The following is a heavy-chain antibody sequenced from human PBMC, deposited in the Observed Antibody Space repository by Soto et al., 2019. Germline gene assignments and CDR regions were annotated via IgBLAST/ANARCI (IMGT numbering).Heavy chain of an antibody. J-gene: IGHJ4*02. CDR1: GFAFNNYG. V-gene: IGHV3-21*01. D-gene: IGHD2-2*01. CDR2: ISKGDYT. CDR3: AREDSIIIPAVSDF. Sequence: GGSLRLSCTVSGFAFNNYGINWVRQAPGKGLEWVSSISKGDYTYYSDSVKGRFTISRDNAKNSVSLQMNTLRVEDTAVYYCAREDSIIIPAVSDFWGQGTLVTVSS.